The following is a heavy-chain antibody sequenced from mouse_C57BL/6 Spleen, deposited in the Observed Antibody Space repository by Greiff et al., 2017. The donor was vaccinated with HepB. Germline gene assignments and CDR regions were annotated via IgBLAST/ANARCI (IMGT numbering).Heavy chain of an antibody. CDR2: IDPSDSYT. J-gene: IGHJ4*01. D-gene: IGHD3-2*02. CDR3: ARQLRPSYYAMDY. CDR1: GYTFTSYW. Sequence: QVQLQQPGAELVKPGASVKLSCKASGYTFTSYWMQWVKQRPGQGLEWIGEIDPSDSYTNYNQKFKGKATLTVDTSSSTAYMQLSSLTSEDSAVYYCARQLRPSYYAMDYWGQGTSVTVSS. V-gene: IGHV1-50*01.